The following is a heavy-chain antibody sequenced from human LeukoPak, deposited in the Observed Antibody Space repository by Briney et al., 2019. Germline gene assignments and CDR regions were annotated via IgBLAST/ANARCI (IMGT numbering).Heavy chain of an antibody. Sequence: ASVKVSCKASGYTFTSYDINWVRQATGQGLEWMGWMNPNSGNTGYAQKFQGRVTMARNTSISTAYMELSSLRSEDTAVYYCARARRILEWLFQPPDYWGQGTLVTVSS. CDR1: GYTFTSYD. CDR3: ARARRILEWLFQPPDY. CDR2: MNPNSGNT. J-gene: IGHJ4*02. D-gene: IGHD3-3*01. V-gene: IGHV1-8*01.